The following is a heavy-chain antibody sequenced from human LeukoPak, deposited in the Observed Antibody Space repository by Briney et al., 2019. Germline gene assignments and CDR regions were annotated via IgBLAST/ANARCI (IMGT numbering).Heavy chain of an antibody. V-gene: IGHV5-51*01. J-gene: IGHJ4*02. CDR2: IYPGDSDT. CDR3: ARPPPYNAGCYPNY. Sequence: TGESLKISCKTSGYSFPEYWIAWVRQVPGKGLEWMGIIYPGDSDTRYSPSFQGQVTISADTFTSTAFLQWSSLKASDTAMYYCARPPPYNAGCYPNYWGQGTLVTVSS. D-gene: IGHD1-26*01. CDR1: GYSFPEYW.